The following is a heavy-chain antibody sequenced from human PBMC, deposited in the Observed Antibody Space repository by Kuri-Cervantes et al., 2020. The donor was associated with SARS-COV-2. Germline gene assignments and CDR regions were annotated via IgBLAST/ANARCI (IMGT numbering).Heavy chain of an antibody. J-gene: IGHJ4*02. CDR1: GFTFSSYS. CDR3: AKDLCGGDCPPLDY. Sequence: GGSLRLSCAASGFTFSSYSMHWVRQAPGKGLEWVAVISYDGSNKYYADSVKGRFTISRDNSKNTLYLQMNSLRAEDTAVYYCAKDLCGGDCPPLDYWGQGTLVTVSS. D-gene: IGHD2-21*01. CDR2: ISYDGSNK. V-gene: IGHV3-30*18.